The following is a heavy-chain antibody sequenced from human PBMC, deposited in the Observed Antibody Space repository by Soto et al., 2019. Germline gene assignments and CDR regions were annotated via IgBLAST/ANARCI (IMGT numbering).Heavy chain of an antibody. V-gene: IGHV1-46*01. CDR1: GYDFFKYN. D-gene: IGHD2-21*02. CDR2: INPNGGYT. CDR3: TRADSDVVILPDVRPLFDL. J-gene: IGHJ4*02. Sequence: QVQLVQSGAEVKKPGASVKVSCKTSGYDFFKYNMHWVRQAPGQGLEWMGVINPNGGYTRHAQKFQGRVIRTRDTSSKIVYMELSGLTSADTAMYYCTRADSDVVILPDVRPLFDLWGQGALVTVSS.